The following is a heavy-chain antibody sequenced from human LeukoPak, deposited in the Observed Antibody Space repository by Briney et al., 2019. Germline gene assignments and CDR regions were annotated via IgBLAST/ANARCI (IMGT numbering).Heavy chain of an antibody. CDR2: INPSGGST. CDR3: ARGPLAYDFWSGYHRPAFFDY. V-gene: IGHV1-46*01. Sequence: ASVKVSYKASGYTFTSYYMHWVRQAPGQGLEGMGIINPSGGSTSYAQKFQGRVTMTRDMSTSTVYMELSSLRSEDTAVYYCARGPLAYDFWSGYHRPAFFDYWGQGTLVTVSS. D-gene: IGHD3-3*01. CDR1: GYTFTSYY. J-gene: IGHJ4*02.